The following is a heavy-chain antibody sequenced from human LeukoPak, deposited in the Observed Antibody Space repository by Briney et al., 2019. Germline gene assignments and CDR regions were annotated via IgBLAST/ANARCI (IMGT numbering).Heavy chain of an antibody. CDR3: ARLLRVGYCSTTTCNWFDP. J-gene: IGHJ5*02. D-gene: IGHD2-2*03. CDR1: GGSISSTSYY. CDR2: IYYSGST. Sequence: SETLSLTCVVSGGSISSTSYYWGWIRQPPGKGLEWIGSIYYSGSTYYSPSLESRVTISVDTSKNQFSLKLSSVTAADTAVYYCARLLRVGYCSTTTCNWFDPWGQGTLVTVSS. V-gene: IGHV4-39*07.